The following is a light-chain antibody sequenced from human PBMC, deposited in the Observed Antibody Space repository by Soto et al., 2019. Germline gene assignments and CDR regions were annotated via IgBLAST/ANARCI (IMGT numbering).Light chain of an antibody. CDR2: DAS. CDR3: QQYNNWLWT. J-gene: IGKJ1*01. CDR1: QSVNSK. Sequence: IVMTQSPATLSVSPGDRVTLSCRASQSVNSKLAWYQHNPGQPPRLLIYDASTRATGIPVRFSGSGSGTEFTLTSSRLQYEDFAVYYCQQYNNWLWTFGQGTKLEIK. V-gene: IGKV3D-15*01.